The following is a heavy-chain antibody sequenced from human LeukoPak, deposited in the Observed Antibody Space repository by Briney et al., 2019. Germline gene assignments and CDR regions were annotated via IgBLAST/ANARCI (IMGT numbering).Heavy chain of an antibody. CDR3: ARIYYYYYYMDV. CDR2: IYYRGST. Sequence: SETLSLTCTVSGGSISSSSYYWGWIRQPPGKGLEWIGSIYYRGSTDYNPSLKSRVTISVDTSKNQFSLNLSSVTAADTAMYYCARIYYYYYYMDVWGKGTTVTVSS. CDR1: GGSISSSSYY. V-gene: IGHV4-39*07. J-gene: IGHJ6*03.